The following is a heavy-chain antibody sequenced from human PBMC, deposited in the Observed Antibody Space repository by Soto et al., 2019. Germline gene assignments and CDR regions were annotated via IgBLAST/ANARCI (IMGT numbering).Heavy chain of an antibody. CDR3: AYFPNAH. D-gene: IGHD2-2*01. J-gene: IGHJ4*02. V-gene: IGHV1-2*02. CDR1: GYNFVAYY. Sequence: ASVRVSCKASGYNFVAYYMHWVRQAPGQGLEWMGWINPSSGATNFAERFQGRVTMTSDTSISTFYMEIKRLNSDDTAVYFCAYFPNAHWGQGTLVTVSS. CDR2: INPSSGAT.